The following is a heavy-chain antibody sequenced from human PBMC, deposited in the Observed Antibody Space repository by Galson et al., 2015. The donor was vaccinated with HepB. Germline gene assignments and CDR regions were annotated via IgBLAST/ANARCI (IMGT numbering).Heavy chain of an antibody. Sequence: SLRLSCAGSGFIFSLYTMNWVRQAPGKGLERVASIDYSSTYIFYADSVKGRFTISRDNSKNSLYLHMSSLRADDTAVYYCAKDLHCDSIRCIDTFENWGQGKMVTVSS. CDR1: GFIFSLYT. V-gene: IGHV3-21*01. J-gene: IGHJ3*02. CDR3: AKDLHCDSIRCIDTFEN. CDR2: IDYSSTYI. D-gene: IGHD2-8*01.